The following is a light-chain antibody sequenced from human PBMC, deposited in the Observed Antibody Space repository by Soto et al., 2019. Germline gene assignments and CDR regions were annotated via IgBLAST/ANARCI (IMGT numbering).Light chain of an antibody. CDR2: GAS. CDR1: QNIGNK. Sequence: IVMTQSPGTLSVSPGETATLFCRASQNIGNKVGWYQQKPGQAPRLLIYGASTRANGIPVSFSGSGSGTEFSLTITSLQSEDSAVYYCQQYHNWLPITFGQGTRLEIK. J-gene: IGKJ5*01. CDR3: QQYHNWLPIT. V-gene: IGKV3-15*01.